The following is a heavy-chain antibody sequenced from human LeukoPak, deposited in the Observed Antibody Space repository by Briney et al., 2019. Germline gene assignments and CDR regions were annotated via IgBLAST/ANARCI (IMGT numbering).Heavy chain of an antibody. CDR3: ARDPSRGVWAFVFDY. CDR1: GFTFSSYW. CDR2: INSDGSST. J-gene: IGHJ4*02. D-gene: IGHD3-10*01. V-gene: IGHV3-74*01. Sequence: GGSLRLSCAASGFTFSSYWMHWVRQAPGKGLVWVSRINSDGSSTSYADSVKGRFTISRDNAKNTLYLQMNSLRAEDTAVYYCARDPSRGVWAFVFDYWGQGTLVTVSS.